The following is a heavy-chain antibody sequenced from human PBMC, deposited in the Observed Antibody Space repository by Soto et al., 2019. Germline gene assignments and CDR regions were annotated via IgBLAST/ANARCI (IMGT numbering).Heavy chain of an antibody. V-gene: IGHV4-30-2*03. CDR2: IYYTGST. Sequence: SWIRQTKGKGQVWIGNIYYTGSTNYNPSLLSRVTISVDTSMNEFSLRLSSVTAADTAVYYCARLNGYSVSTSCHRYYGMAVRGQGTTVLVSS. D-gene: IGHD2-2*03. CDR3: ARLNGYSVSTSCHRYYGMAV. J-gene: IGHJ6*02.